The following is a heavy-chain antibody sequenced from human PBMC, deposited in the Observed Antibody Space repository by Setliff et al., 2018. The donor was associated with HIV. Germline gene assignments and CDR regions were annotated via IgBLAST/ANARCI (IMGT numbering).Heavy chain of an antibody. D-gene: IGHD4-4*01. CDR1: GFTFSNAW. V-gene: IGHV3-15*01. CDR3: TRHSTDPWSLLDY. CDR2: IKSKTDGGTT. J-gene: IGHJ4*02. Sequence: KPGGSLRLSCAASGFTFSNAWMSWVRQAPGKGLEWVGRIKSKTDGGTTDYAAPVKGRFTISRDGSKNTLYLQMNSLKTEDTAVYYCTRHSTDPWSLLDYWGQGTLVTVSS.